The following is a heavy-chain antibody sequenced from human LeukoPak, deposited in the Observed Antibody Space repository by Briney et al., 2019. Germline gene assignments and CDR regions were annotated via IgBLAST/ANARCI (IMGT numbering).Heavy chain of an antibody. CDR1: GFTFSNYW. CDR2: IKQDGSEI. D-gene: IGHD7-27*01. V-gene: IGHV3-7*03. Sequence: PGGSLRLSCAASGFTFSNYWMSWVRQAPGKELEWVANIKQDGSEIYYVDSVKGRFTISRDNAKNSLYLQMNSLRADDTAVYYCVRDKLTGASRLDYWGQGTLLTVSS. CDR3: VRDKLTGASRLDY. J-gene: IGHJ4*02.